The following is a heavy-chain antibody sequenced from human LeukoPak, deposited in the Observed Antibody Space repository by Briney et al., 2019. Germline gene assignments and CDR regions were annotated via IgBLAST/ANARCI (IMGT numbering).Heavy chain of an antibody. CDR1: GFTFSNYG. D-gene: IGHD3-3*01. CDR3: AKLGYKLRPKSDFDY. Sequence: PGRSLRLSCAASGFTFSNYGMHWVRQAPGKGLEWVAIISYDGSNKYYADSVRGRFTISRDNSKNTLYLQMNSLRAEDTAVYYCAKLGYKLRPKSDFDYWGQGTLVTVSS. CDR2: ISYDGSNK. J-gene: IGHJ4*02. V-gene: IGHV3-30*18.